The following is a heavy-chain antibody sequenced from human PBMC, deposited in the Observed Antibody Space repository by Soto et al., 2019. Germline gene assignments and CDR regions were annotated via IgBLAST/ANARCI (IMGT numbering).Heavy chain of an antibody. CDR2: IVVGSGNT. J-gene: IGHJ4*02. CDR1: GFTFTSSA. V-gene: IGHV1-58*01. Sequence: QMQLVQSGPEVKKPGTSVKVSCKASGFTFTSSAVQWVRQARGQRLEWIGWIVVGSGNTNYAQKFQERVTITRDMSTSTACMELSSLRSEDTAVYYCAADRYYDSSGYPVDYWGQGTLVTVSS. D-gene: IGHD3-22*01. CDR3: AADRYYDSSGYPVDY.